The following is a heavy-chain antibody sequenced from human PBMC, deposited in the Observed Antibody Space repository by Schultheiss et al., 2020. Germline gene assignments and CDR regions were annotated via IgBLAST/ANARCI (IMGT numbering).Heavy chain of an antibody. Sequence: SETLSLTCTVSGGSISSAAYYWSWIRQPPGKGLEWIGEINHSGSTNYNPSLKSRVTISVDTSKNQFSLKLSSVTAADTAVYYCARALRRSTSKYGMDVWGQGTTVTVSS. D-gene: IGHD2-2*01. CDR1: GGSISSAAYY. CDR2: INHSGST. CDR3: ARALRRSTSKYGMDV. V-gene: IGHV4-34*01. J-gene: IGHJ6*02.